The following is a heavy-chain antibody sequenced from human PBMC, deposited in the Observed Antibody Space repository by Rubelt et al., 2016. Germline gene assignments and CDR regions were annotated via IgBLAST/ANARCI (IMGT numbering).Heavy chain of an antibody. J-gene: IGHJ4*02. CDR2: ISDSAGST. CDR3: VKGGWLDY. D-gene: IGHD6-19*01. V-gene: IGHV3-23*01. CDR1: GFTFNTYA. Sequence: EVQLLESGGGLVQPGGSLSLSCAASGFTFNTYAMSWVRQAPGKGLEWVSFISDSAGSTYYADSVKGRFTISRDNSKNTLYLQMNSLRVGDTAVYYCVKGGWLDYWGQGTPVTVSS.